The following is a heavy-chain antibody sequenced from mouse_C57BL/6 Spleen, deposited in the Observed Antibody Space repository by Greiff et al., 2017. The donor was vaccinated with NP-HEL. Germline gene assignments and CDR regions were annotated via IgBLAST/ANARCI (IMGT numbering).Heavy chain of an antibody. D-gene: IGHD2-2*01. CDR1: GYTFTDYN. CDR2: INPNNGGT. Sequence: VQLQQSGPELVKPGASVKMSCKASGYTFTDYNMHWVKQSHGKSLEWIGYINPNNGGTSYNQKFKGKATLTVNTSSSTAYMELRSLTSEDSAVYYCARGGGYDVYYYAMEYWGKGTSVTVAS. J-gene: IGHJ4*01. V-gene: IGHV1-22*01. CDR3: ARGGGYDVYYYAMEY.